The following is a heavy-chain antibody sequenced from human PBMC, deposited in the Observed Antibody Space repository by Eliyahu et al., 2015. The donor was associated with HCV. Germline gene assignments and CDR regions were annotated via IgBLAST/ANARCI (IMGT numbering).Heavy chain of an antibody. CDR1: GFTFSNAX. CDR3: TTDPSTTGIAAAETYYYGMDV. CDR2: IKSKTDGGTT. V-gene: IGHV3-15*07. D-gene: IGHD6-13*01. J-gene: IGHJ6*02. Sequence: EVQLVESGGGLVKPGGSLRLSCAASGFTFSNAXMNWVRXAPGKGLEWVGRIKSKTDGGTTDYAAPVKGRFTISRDDSKNTLYLQMNSLKTEDTAVYYCTTDPSTTGIAAAETYYYGMDVWGQGTTVTVSS.